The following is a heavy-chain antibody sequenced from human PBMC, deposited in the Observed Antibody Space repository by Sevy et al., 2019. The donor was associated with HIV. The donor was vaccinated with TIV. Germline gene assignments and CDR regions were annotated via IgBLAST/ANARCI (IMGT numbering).Heavy chain of an antibody. CDR2: INSDGSST. Sequence: GGSLRLSCAASGFTFSSYWMHWVRQAPGKGLVWVSRINSDGSSTHYADSVKGRFTISRDNAKNTLYLQMNSLRAEDKAVYYCARGCGGDCAGAFDIWGQGTMVTVSS. J-gene: IGHJ3*02. V-gene: IGHV3-74*01. CDR3: ARGCGGDCAGAFDI. CDR1: GFTFSSYW. D-gene: IGHD2-21*02.